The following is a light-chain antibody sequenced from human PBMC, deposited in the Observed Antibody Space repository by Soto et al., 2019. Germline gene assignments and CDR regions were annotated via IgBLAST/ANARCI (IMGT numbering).Light chain of an antibody. J-gene: IGKJ5*01. Sequence: MMMTQSPATLSVSPGERVTLSCRTSHSVNSHVAWYQQKPGQAPRLLLYDASTRATGIPVKFSGSGFATEITLTISSLQSEDFAVYYCQQYKNWPLFGQGTRLDIK. CDR1: HSVNSH. CDR3: QQYKNWPL. CDR2: DAS. V-gene: IGKV3-15*01.